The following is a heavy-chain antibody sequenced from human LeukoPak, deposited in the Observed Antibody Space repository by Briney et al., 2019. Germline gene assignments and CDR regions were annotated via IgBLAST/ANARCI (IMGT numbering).Heavy chain of an antibody. J-gene: IGHJ4*02. Sequence: PSETLSLTCAVYGGSFSGYYWSWIRQPPGKGLEWIGEINHSGSTNYNPSLKSRVTISVDTSKNQFSLKLSSVTAADTAVYYCARGRNIVATTNFDYWGQGTLVTVSP. CDR1: GGSFSGYY. CDR2: INHSGST. V-gene: IGHV4-34*01. D-gene: IGHD5-12*01. CDR3: ARGRNIVATTNFDY.